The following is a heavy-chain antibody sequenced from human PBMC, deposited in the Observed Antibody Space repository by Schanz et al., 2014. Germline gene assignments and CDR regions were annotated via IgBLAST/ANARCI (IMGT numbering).Heavy chain of an antibody. V-gene: IGHV1-8*02. Sequence: QVQLVQSGAEVKKPGASVRLSCEASGYTFTSYDINWVRQAPGQGLEWMGWMNPTTGNRGDAQNFQGRVTMTRDTSLKPAYMEMTSLKFEDACLYYCAIHYGDRPLWGQGTLIAVSS. CDR2: MNPTTGNR. CDR1: GYTFTSYD. J-gene: IGHJ4*02. D-gene: IGHD4-17*01. CDR3: AIHYGDRPL.